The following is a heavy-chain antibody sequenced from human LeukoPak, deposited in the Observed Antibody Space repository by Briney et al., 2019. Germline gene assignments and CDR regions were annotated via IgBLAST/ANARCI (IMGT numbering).Heavy chain of an antibody. V-gene: IGHV3-11*06. CDR1: GFTYSDYY. J-gene: IGHJ4*02. D-gene: IGHD5-18*01. CDR3: TGGRYPGGNSYRFGY. CDR2: ISSRRSYT. Sequence: GGSLRLSCASSGFTYSDYYMSGIRQAPGKGLEGGSDISSRRSYTNYADSVKERFTISRDNPKNPLYRQMNRIRAEDTAVYYCTGGRYPGGNSYRFGYWGQGTLVTVSS.